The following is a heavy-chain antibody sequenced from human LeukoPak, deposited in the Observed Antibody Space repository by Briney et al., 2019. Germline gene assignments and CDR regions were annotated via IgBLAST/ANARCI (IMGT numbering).Heavy chain of an antibody. J-gene: IGHJ4*02. CDR1: GFTFSSFG. Sequence: GGSLRLSCAASGFTFSSFGMHWVRQAPGKGLEWVADISHDGSHQNYADSVKGRFTISRDNSKNTLFLQMNSLGPEDTAMYYCAKDFRGYHFRIGYYNILDYWGQGSLVTVSS. CDR3: AKDFRGYHFRIGYYNILDY. D-gene: IGHD3-3*02. V-gene: IGHV3-30*18. CDR2: ISHDGSHQ.